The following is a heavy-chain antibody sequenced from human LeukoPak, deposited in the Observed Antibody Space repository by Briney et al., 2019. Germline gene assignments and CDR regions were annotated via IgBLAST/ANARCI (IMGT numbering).Heavy chain of an antibody. J-gene: IGHJ4*02. Sequence: GGPLRLSCAASGFTFSNAWMSWLRQAPGKGLEWVGRIKSKTDGRTTDYAAAVKGRFTISRDDSKNTLYLQMNSLKTEDTAVYYCTTVLAQWLDPYGDYWGQGTLVTVSS. CDR3: TTVLAQWLDPYGDY. CDR2: IKSKTDGRTT. V-gene: IGHV3-15*01. D-gene: IGHD6-19*01. CDR1: GFTFSNAW.